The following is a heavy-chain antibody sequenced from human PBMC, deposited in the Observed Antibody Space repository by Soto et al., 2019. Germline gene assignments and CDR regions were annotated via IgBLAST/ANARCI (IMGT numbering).Heavy chain of an antibody. CDR1: GFTFSDYA. CDR2: IRSNGNYK. J-gene: IGHJ4*02. D-gene: IGHD3-22*01. Sequence: GGSLRPSSAPSGFTFSDYAMNWVRQPPGQGLERVSCIRSNGNYKNYADSLKGRFTISRDNAKNSLYLQMNGLRAEDTAVYYCARATGYYHTSGSDSWGQGTLVTVS. V-gene: IGHV3-11*05. CDR3: ARATGYYHTSGSDS.